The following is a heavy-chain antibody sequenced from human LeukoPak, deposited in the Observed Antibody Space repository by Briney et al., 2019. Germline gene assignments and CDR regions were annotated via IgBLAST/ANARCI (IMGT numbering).Heavy chain of an antibody. D-gene: IGHD6-13*01. CDR1: GGSISSYY. CDR3: ARALASSPTYYYCYMDV. J-gene: IGHJ6*03. V-gene: IGHV4-4*07. CDR2: IYTSGST. Sequence: SETLTLTCTVSGGSISSYYWSWIRQPAGKGLEWIGRIYTSGSTNYNPSLKSRVTMSVDTSKNQFSLKLSSVTAADTAVYYCARALASSPTYYYCYMDVWGKGTTVTVSS.